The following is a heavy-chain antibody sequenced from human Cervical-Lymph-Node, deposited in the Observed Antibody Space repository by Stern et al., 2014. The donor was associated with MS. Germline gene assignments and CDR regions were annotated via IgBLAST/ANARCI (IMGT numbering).Heavy chain of an antibody. J-gene: IGHJ5*02. CDR3: ARGVDP. V-gene: IGHV3-7*01. CDR2: IKPDGREK. Sequence: VHLVESGGDLVQPGGSLRLSCAASGFRFSNYWMSWVRQAPGKGPEWVANIKPDGREKYYVDSVKGRFTISRDNAKNSLYLQMNSLRVEDTAVYYCARGVDPWGQGTLVTVSS. CDR1: GFRFSNYW.